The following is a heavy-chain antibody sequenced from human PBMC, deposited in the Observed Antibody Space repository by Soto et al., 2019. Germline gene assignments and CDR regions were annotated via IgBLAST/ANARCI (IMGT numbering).Heavy chain of an antibody. CDR1: GFTFSSYA. V-gene: IGHV3-23*01. Sequence: PGGSLRLSCAASGFTFSSYAMSWVRQAPGKGLEWVSAISGSGGRTYYGDSVKGRFTISRDNSKNTLYLKMNSLRAEDTAVYYCAKDKARGYSRATIPFPVDFWGQGTLVTVSS. J-gene: IGHJ4*02. D-gene: IGHD6-13*01. CDR2: ISGSGGRT. CDR3: AKDKARGYSRATIPFPVDF.